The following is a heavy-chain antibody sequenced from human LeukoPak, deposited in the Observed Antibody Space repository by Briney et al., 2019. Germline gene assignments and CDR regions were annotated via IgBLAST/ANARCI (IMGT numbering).Heavy chain of an antibody. Sequence: PGGSLRLSCAASAFPFSSYGMNWVRQAPGMGLEWVSYISSSSGTIYYADSVKGRFTISRDNARNSLYLQMNSLRAEDTAVYYCARGPSTLFDYWGQGTLVTVSS. CDR2: ISSSSGTI. J-gene: IGHJ4*02. CDR3: ARGPSTLFDY. V-gene: IGHV3-48*01. CDR1: AFPFSSYG. D-gene: IGHD2-2*01.